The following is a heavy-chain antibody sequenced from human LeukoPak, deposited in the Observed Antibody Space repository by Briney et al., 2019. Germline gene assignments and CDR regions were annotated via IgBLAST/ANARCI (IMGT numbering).Heavy chain of an antibody. CDR1: GYTFTSYD. Sequence: ASVKVSCKASGYTFTSYDINWVRQATGQGLEWMGWMNPNSGNTGYAQKFQGRVTMTRNTSISTAYMELSSLRSEDTAVYYCARGLGYGSGSYYSTPDYWGQGTLVTASS. J-gene: IGHJ4*02. V-gene: IGHV1-8*01. CDR3: ARGLGYGSGSYYSTPDY. D-gene: IGHD3-10*01. CDR2: MNPNSGNT.